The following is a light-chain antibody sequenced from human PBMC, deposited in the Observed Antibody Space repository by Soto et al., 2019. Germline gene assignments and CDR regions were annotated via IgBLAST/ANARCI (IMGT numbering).Light chain of an antibody. J-gene: IGKJ2*01. CDR3: QQYAGSPRT. V-gene: IGKV1-27*01. CDR1: QDIKKY. Sequence: DIQMTQSPSSLSASVGDRVTITCRASQDIKKYVAWYQQKPGKVPKLLIYAASTLQSGVPSRFSASGSGTDFTLTISRLEPEDFAVYYCQQYAGSPRTFGQGTKLEIK. CDR2: AAS.